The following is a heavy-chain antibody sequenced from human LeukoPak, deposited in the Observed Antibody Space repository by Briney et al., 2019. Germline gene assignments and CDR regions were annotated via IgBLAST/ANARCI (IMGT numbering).Heavy chain of an antibody. CDR1: GFTFSSYA. D-gene: IGHD2/OR15-2a*01. Sequence: PGGSLRLSSAASGFTFSSYAMNWVRQAPGKGLEWVSVIYSGGSTYYADSVKGRFTISRDNSKNTLYLQMNSLRAEDTAVYYCARDSHSMRYGMDVWGQGTTVTVSS. J-gene: IGHJ6*02. CDR2: IYSGGST. CDR3: ARDSHSMRYGMDV. V-gene: IGHV3-66*02.